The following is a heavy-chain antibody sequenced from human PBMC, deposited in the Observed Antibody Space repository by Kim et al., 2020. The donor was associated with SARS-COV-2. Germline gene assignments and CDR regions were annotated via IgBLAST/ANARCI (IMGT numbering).Heavy chain of an antibody. CDR1: GGSISSGDYY. CDR3: ARAQHSRWLQWNDAFDI. CDR2: IYYSGST. J-gene: IGHJ3*02. V-gene: IGHV4-30-4*01. D-gene: IGHD5-12*01. Sequence: SETLSLTCTVSGGSISSGDYYWSWIRQPPGKGLEWIGYIYYSGSTYYNPSLKSRVTISVDTSKNQFSLKLSSVTAADTAVYYCARAQHSRWLQWNDAFDIWGQGTMVTVSS.